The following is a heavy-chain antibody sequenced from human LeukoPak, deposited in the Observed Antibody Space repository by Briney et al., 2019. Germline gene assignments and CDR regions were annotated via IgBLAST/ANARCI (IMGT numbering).Heavy chain of an antibody. CDR2: ISYDGRQK. CDR3: ARVFLERLTSGYFDN. J-gene: IGHJ4*02. D-gene: IGHD3-3*01. Sequence: GGSLRLSCAASGFTFSEYYMNWVRQAPGKGLEWVAVISYDGRQKYYGDSVKGRFTISRDNPKNTLYLQMNSLRDDDTAVYYCARVFLERLTSGYFDNWGQGTLVTVSS. CDR1: GFTFSEYY. V-gene: IGHV3-30-3*01.